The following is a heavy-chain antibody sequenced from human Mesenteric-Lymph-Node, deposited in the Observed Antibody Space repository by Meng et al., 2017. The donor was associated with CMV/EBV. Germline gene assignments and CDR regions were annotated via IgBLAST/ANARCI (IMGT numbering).Heavy chain of an antibody. J-gene: IGHJ4*02. CDR2: LESGGNT. CDR3: ARDVGVYYDFWSGYYGIDY. Sequence: GESLKISCAASGFTVITTFMSWVRQTPGKGLEWVSLLESGGNTFYADSVKGRFTISRDNSKNVLYLQMNGLRTEDTAVYYCARDVGVYYDFWSGYYGIDYWGQGALVTVSS. V-gene: IGHV3-66*02. D-gene: IGHD3-3*01. CDR1: GFTVITTF.